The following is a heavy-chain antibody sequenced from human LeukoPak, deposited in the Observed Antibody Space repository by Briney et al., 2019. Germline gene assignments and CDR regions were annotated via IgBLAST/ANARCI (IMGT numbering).Heavy chain of an antibody. Sequence: GASVKASCKASGGTFSSYAISWVRQAPGQGLEWMGRIIPILGIANYAQKFQGRVMITADKSTGTAYMELSSLRSEDTAVYYCARLGGSSGWLNDYWGQGTLVTVSS. J-gene: IGHJ4*02. CDR2: IIPILGIA. D-gene: IGHD6-19*01. V-gene: IGHV1-69*04. CDR3: ARLGGSSGWLNDY. CDR1: GGTFSSYA.